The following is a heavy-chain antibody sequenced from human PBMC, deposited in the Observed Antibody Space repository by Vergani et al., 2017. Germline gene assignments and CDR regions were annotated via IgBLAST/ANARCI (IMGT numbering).Heavy chain of an antibody. D-gene: IGHD1-14*01. CDR3: ARDKLEYNSPRWNY. Sequence: QIQLVQSGAEVKKPGASVKVSCKASGYTFVNYGISWVRQAPGQGLEWVGWISAQTGNTKSAQKLQGRVTMTTDTSTTTAYMELRSLRSDDTAVYYCARDKLEYNSPRWNYWGQGSLVSVSS. CDR1: GYTFVNYG. CDR2: ISAQTGNT. J-gene: IGHJ4*02. V-gene: IGHV1-18*01.